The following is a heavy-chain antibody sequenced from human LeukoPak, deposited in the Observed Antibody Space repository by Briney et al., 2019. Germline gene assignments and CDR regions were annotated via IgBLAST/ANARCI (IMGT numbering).Heavy chain of an antibody. CDR2: ISGSGGST. CDR1: GFTFSTYA. D-gene: IGHD5-18*01. CDR3: AKGTTGMAPRGYFDD. Sequence: PGGSLRLSCAVSGFTFSTYAVNWVRQAPGKGLEWVSVISGSGGSTYYADSVKGRFTISRDNSKNTLYLQMNSLTVEDTAVYYCAKGTTGMAPRGYFDDWGQGTLVTVSS. J-gene: IGHJ4*02. V-gene: IGHV3-23*01.